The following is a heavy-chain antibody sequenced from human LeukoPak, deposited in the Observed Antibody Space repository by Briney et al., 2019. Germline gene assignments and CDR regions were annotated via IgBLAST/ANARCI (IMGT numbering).Heavy chain of an antibody. CDR2: ISRSGSST. D-gene: IGHD4-23*01. CDR3: ARGRPHGNDY. J-gene: IGHJ4*02. V-gene: IGHV3-23*01. CDR1: GFTFSTYA. Sequence: GGSLRLSCAASGFTFSTYAMTWVRQAPGKGLECVSVISRSGSSTHYADSVKGRFTISRDNSKNMLYLQMNSLRVEDTAVYYCARGRPHGNDYWGQGTLVTVSS.